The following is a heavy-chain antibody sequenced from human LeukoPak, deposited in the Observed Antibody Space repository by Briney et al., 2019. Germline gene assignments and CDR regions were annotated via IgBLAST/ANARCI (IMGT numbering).Heavy chain of an antibody. CDR2: ISSNGGST. V-gene: IGHV3-64*01. J-gene: IGHJ4*02. Sequence: GGSLRLSCAASGFTFSSYAMHWVRQAPGQGLEYVSAISSNGGSTYYANSVKGRFTISRDNSKNTLYLQMGSLRAEDMAVYYCARMYYDFWSGYYDYWGQGTLVTVSS. CDR1: GFTFSSYA. CDR3: ARMYYDFWSGYYDY. D-gene: IGHD3-3*01.